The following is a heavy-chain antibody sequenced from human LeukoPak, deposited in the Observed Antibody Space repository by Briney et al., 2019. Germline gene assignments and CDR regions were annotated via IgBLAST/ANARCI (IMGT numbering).Heavy chain of an antibody. V-gene: IGHV3-74*01. J-gene: IGHJ6*03. Sequence: PGGSLRLSCAASGFTFSSYWMHWVRQAPGKGLVWVSRINTDGSSTSYADSVKGRFTISRDNAKNTLYLQMNSLRAEDTAVYYCARAAGGWSGYHMDVWGKGTTVTVSS. CDR2: INTDGSST. CDR1: GFTFSSYW. CDR3: ARAAGGWSGYHMDV. D-gene: IGHD3-3*01.